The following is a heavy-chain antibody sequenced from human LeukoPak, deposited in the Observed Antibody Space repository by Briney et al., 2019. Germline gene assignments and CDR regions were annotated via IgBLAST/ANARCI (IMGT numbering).Heavy chain of an antibody. CDR2: IKEDGSEK. D-gene: IGHD3-3*01. V-gene: IGHV3-7*01. J-gene: IGHJ6*03. CDR3: ARVSRFYYYMDV. CDR1: GFAFSTYW. Sequence: GGSLRLSCAASGFAFSTYWMTWVRQAPGKGLEWVANIKEDGSEKYYVDSVKGRFTISRDNAKNSLYLQITSLRADETAVYYCARVSRFYYYMDVWGKGTTVTVSS.